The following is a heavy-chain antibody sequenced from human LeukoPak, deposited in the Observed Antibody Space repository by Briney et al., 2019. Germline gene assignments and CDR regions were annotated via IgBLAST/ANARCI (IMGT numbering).Heavy chain of an antibody. Sequence: PGGPLRLSCAASGFTFSRSGMHGVRQAPGKGLEGGTFIQYDGNNKYYADPVKGRFTISRDNSKNTLYLQMNSLRTEDTAVYYCAKRAAYYGDYDYWGQGTLVTVSS. CDR2: IQYDGNNK. J-gene: IGHJ4*02. CDR3: AKRAAYYGDYDY. CDR1: GFTFSRSG. V-gene: IGHV3-30*02. D-gene: IGHD4-17*01.